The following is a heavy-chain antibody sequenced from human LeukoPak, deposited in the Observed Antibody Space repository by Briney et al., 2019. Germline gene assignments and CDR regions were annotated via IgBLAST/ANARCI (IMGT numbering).Heavy chain of an antibody. CDR1: GFTFSRYA. Sequence: GGSLRLSCAASGFTFSRYAMSWVRQAPRKGREWVSAIGGSGGSTYYADSVKGRFTISRDNSKNTLYLQMNSLRAEDTAVYYCAKDLRYSSSWPGDVDYWGQGTLVTVSS. D-gene: IGHD6-13*01. J-gene: IGHJ4*02. V-gene: IGHV3-23*01. CDR3: AKDLRYSSSWPGDVDY. CDR2: IGGSGGST.